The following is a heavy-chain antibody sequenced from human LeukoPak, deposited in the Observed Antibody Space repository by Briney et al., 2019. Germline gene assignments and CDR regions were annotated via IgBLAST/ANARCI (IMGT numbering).Heavy chain of an antibody. CDR2: ISYDGSNK. CDR1: GFTSSSYG. CDR3: ARSGEVDTAMFDY. Sequence: GGSLRLSCAASGFTSSSYGMHWVRQAPGKGREWVAVISYDGSNKYYADSVKGRFTISRDNSKNTLYLQMNSLRAEDTGVYYCARSGEVDTAMFDYWGQGTLVTVSS. D-gene: IGHD5-18*01. V-gene: IGHV3-30*19. J-gene: IGHJ4*02.